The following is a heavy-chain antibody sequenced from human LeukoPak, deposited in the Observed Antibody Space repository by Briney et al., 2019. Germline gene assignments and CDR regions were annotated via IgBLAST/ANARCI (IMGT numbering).Heavy chain of an antibody. D-gene: IGHD6-13*01. J-gene: IGHJ4*02. CDR3: AKHSSSWHYFDY. CDR1: GFTFISYA. Sequence: GGSLRLSCAASGFTFISYAMSWVRQAPGKGLEWVSAISGSGGGTYFADSVKGRFTISRDNSKNTLFLQMDSLRADDTAVYYCAKHSSSWHYFDYWGQGTLVTVSS. CDR2: ISGSGGGT. V-gene: IGHV3-23*01.